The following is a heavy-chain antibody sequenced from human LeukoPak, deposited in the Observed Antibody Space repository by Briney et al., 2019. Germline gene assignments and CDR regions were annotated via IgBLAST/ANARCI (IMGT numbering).Heavy chain of an antibody. CDR3: ARYDSIGDDGFDP. D-gene: IGHD3-10*01. CDR2: INPNSGGT. J-gene: IGHJ5*02. V-gene: IGHV1-2*04. CDR1: GYTFTGYY. Sequence: ASVKVSCKASGYTFTGYYMHWVRQAPGQGLEWMGWINPNSGGTNYAQKFQGWVTMTRDTSTSTVYMELSSLRSEDTAVYYCARYDSIGDDGFDPWGQGTLVTVSS.